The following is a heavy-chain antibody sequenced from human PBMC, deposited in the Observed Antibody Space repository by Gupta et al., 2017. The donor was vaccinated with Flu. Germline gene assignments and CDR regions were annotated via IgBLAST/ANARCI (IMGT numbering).Heavy chain of an antibody. Sequence: QITLKESGPTLVKPTQTLTLTCTFSGFSLSTSGVGVGWIRQPPGKALEWLALIYWNDDKRYSPSLKSRLTITKDTSKTQVVLTMTNMDPVDTATYYCAHTPRRTYYFDYWGQGTLVTVSS. CDR3: AHTPRRTYYFDY. V-gene: IGHV2-5*01. CDR1: GFSLSTSGVG. J-gene: IGHJ4*02. CDR2: IYWNDDK.